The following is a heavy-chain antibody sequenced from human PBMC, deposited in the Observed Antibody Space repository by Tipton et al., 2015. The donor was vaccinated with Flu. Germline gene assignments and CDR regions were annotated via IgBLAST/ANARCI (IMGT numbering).Heavy chain of an antibody. CDR1: GDSISSDYH. J-gene: IGHJ5*02. Sequence: TLSLTCAVSGDSISSDYHWGRVRQFPGKGLEWIGTVSRSGSTIYNPSLSSRVTISIDRSKNQFSLNLKSVTAADMAVYYCARRDYSNYVSDPKSWFDPWGQGTLVAVSS. CDR2: VSRSGST. D-gene: IGHD4-11*01. CDR3: ARRDYSNYVSDPKSWFDP. V-gene: IGHV4-38-2*01.